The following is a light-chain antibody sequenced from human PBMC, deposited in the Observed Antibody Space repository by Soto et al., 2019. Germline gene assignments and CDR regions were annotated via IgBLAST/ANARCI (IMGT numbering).Light chain of an antibody. CDR3: QSYDSSLSVYV. J-gene: IGLJ1*01. Sequence: QSVLTQPPSVSGAPGQRVTICCTGSSSNIGAGYDVHWYQQLPRTAPKLLIYGNSNRPSGVPDRFSGSKSGTSASLAITGLQAEDEADYYCQSYDSSLSVYVFGTGTKLTVL. V-gene: IGLV1-40*01. CDR1: SSNIGAGYD. CDR2: GNS.